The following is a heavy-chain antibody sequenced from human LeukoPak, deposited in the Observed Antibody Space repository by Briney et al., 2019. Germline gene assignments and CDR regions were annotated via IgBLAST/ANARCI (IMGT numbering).Heavy chain of an antibody. J-gene: IGHJ4*02. CDR3: ASPDYGGSLDY. D-gene: IGHD4-23*01. CDR1: GGSISSSSYY. V-gene: IGHV4-39*01. CDR2: IYYSGST. Sequence: SETLSLTCTVSGGSISSSSYYWGWIRQPRGKGLEWIGSIYYSGSTYYNPSLKSRVTISVDTSKNQFSLKLSSVTAADTAVYYCASPDYGGSLDYWGQGTLVTVSS.